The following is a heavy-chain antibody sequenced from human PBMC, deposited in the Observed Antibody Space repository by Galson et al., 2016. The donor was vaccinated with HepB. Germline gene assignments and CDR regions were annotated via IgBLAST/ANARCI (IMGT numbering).Heavy chain of an antibody. Sequence: SLRLSCAASGFTFNDYYMNWIRQAPGKGLEWVSYISNSGYYTNYADSVKGRFTISRDNAKNSLYLKMDSLRAEDTAVYYCARAMIRGVIKSSLNDAFDIWGQGTLVTVSS. D-gene: IGHD3-10*01. CDR1: GFTFNDYY. J-gene: IGHJ3*02. CDR3: ARAMIRGVIKSSLNDAFDI. CDR2: ISNSGYYT. V-gene: IGHV3-11*06.